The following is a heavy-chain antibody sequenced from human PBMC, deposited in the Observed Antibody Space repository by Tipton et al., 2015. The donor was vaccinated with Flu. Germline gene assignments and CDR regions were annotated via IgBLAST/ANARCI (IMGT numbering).Heavy chain of an antibody. CDR3: ARGLYFDL. CDR1: VGSFSGNH. CDR2: INQSGIS. Sequence: TLSLTCAVYVGSFSGNHWNWIRQSPGKGLEWIGEINQSGISNYNPSLRSRVTISADTSKNQFSLRLTSVTAADTSVYYCARGLYFDLWGQGTEVTVSS. J-gene: IGHJ3*01. D-gene: IGHD2-8*01. V-gene: IGHV4-34*01.